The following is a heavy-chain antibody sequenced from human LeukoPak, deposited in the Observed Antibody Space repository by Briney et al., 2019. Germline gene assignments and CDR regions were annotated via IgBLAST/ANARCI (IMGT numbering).Heavy chain of an antibody. CDR2: INHSGST. Sequence: SETLSLTCAVYGGSFSGYYWSWIRQPPGKGLEWIGEINHSGSTNYNPSLKSRVTISVDTSKNQLSLKLSSVTAADTAVYYCARAFGVVIYFDYWGQGTLVTVSS. D-gene: IGHD3-3*01. V-gene: IGHV4-34*01. CDR3: ARAFGVVIYFDY. J-gene: IGHJ4*02. CDR1: GGSFSGYY.